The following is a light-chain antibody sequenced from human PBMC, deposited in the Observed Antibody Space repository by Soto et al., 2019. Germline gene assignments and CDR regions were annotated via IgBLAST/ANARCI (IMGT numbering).Light chain of an antibody. V-gene: IGKV1-5*01. CDR3: QQYNSYPLT. Sequence: DIQMTQSPSTLSASVGDRVTITCRASQSISSWLAWYQQKPGKATKLLIYDASSLESGVPSRFSGSGSGTEFTLTISSLQPDDFATYCCQQYNSYPLTFGQGTKVELK. CDR2: DAS. CDR1: QSISSW. J-gene: IGKJ1*01.